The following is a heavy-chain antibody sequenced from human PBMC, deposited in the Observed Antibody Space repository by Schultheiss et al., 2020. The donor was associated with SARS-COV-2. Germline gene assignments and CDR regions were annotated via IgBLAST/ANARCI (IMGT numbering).Heavy chain of an antibody. CDR3: ARDRDYDLFDY. D-gene: IGHD4-17*01. V-gene: IGHV3-30*19. Sequence: GGSLRLSCAASGFTFSRYGMHWVRQAPGKGLEWVAVIWYDGSNKYYADSVKGRFTISRDNSKNTLYLQMNSLRAEDTAVYYCARDRDYDLFDYWGQGTLVTVSS. J-gene: IGHJ4*02. CDR1: GFTFSRYG. CDR2: IWYDGSNK.